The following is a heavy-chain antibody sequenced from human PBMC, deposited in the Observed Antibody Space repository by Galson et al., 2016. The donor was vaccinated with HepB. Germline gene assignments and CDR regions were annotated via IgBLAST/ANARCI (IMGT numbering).Heavy chain of an antibody. Sequence: SLRLSCAASGFLFSDYGMHRVRQAPGKGLERVAVIAYDGTNDHYADSVRGRFTISRDNSQNTLYLQMTSLRREDTAVYYCAKPRYYYGSGNYGMDGWGQGTTVTVSS. CDR3: AKPRYYYGSGNYGMDG. J-gene: IGHJ6*02. D-gene: IGHD3-10*01. CDR2: IAYDGTND. CDR1: GFLFSDYG. V-gene: IGHV3-30*18.